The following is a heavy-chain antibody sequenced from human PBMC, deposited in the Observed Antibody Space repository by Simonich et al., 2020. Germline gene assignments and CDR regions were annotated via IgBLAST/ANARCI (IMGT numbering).Heavy chain of an antibody. Sequence: QVQLVESGGGVVQPGRSLRLSCAASGFTFSSYAMHWVRQTPGKGREWVEVIAYDGNNKNSADSLKGRFTISSDNSKNTLYLQMNSLRAEDTAVYYCARDGERYCGGDCYSYFDYWGQGTLVTVSS. CDR1: GFTFSSYA. V-gene: IGHV3-30*07. CDR2: IAYDGNNK. D-gene: IGHD2-21*02. J-gene: IGHJ4*02. CDR3: ARDGERYCGGDCYSYFDY.